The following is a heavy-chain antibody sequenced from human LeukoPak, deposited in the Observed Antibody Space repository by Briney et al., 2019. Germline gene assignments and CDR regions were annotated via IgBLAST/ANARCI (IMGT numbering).Heavy chain of an antibody. CDR3: ARNLGSSLNY. Sequence: SETLSLTCTVSGGSISSGGYYWSWIRQPPGKGLEWIGYIYYSGSTNYNPSLKSRVTISVDTSKNQFSLKLSSVTAADTAVYYCARNLGSSLNYWGQGTLVTVSS. CDR2: IYYSGST. J-gene: IGHJ4*02. D-gene: IGHD6-13*01. CDR1: GGSISSGGYY. V-gene: IGHV4-61*08.